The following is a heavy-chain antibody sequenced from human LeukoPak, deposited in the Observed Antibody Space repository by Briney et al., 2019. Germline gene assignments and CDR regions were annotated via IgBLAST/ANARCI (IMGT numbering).Heavy chain of an antibody. V-gene: IGHV3-23*01. CDR2: ISGGGGST. Sequence: GGSLRLSCAASGFTFTTFAMSWVRQAPGKGLQWVSTISGGGGSTYYADSVKGRFTISRDNSKNTLYLQMNSLRAEDTAGYYCEKDYYEWGSYNKEFAYWGQGPLVPVS. D-gene: IGHD3-10*01. CDR3: EKDYYEWGSYNKEFAY. J-gene: IGHJ4*02. CDR1: GFTFTTFA.